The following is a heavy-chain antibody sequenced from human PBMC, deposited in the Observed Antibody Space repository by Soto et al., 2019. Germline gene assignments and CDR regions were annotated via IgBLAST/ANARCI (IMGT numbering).Heavy chain of an antibody. CDR1: GFTVSSNY. V-gene: IGHV3-53*02. J-gene: IGHJ6*02. Sequence: EVQLVETGGGLIQPGGSLRLSCAASGFTVSSNYMSWVRQAPGKGLEWVSVVYSGGSTYYADYVKGRYTISRDNSKNTRYLQMNSLRAEDTAVYYCARDQAPLLWFGVLFYYGMDVWGQGNTVTVAS. CDR2: VYSGGST. CDR3: ARDQAPLLWFGVLFYYGMDV. D-gene: IGHD3-10*01.